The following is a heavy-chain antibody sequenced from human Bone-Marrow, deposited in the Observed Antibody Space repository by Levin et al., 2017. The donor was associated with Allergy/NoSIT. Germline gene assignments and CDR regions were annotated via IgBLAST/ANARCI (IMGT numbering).Heavy chain of an antibody. CDR3: ARTRYCSSTSCYEGAFDI. CDR1: GFTFSSYS. CDR2: ISSSRSTI. V-gene: IGHV3-48*01. Sequence: GGSLRLSCAASGFTFSSYSMNWVRQAPGKGLEWVSYISSSRSTIYYADSVKGRFTISRDNAKNSLYLQMNNLRAEDTAVYYCARTRYCSSTSCYEGAFDIWGQGTVVTVSS. D-gene: IGHD2-2*01. J-gene: IGHJ3*02.